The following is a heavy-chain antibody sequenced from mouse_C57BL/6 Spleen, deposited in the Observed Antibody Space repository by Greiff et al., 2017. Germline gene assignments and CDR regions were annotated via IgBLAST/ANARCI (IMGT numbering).Heavy chain of an antibody. CDR3: ARSGYYGSSYVDY. V-gene: IGHV1-50*01. CDR2: IDPSDSYT. D-gene: IGHD1-1*01. CDR1: GYTFTSYW. Sequence: QVQLQQPGAELVKPGASVKLSCKASGYTFTSYWMQWVKQRPGQGLEWIGEIDPSDSYTNYNQKFKGKATLTVDTSSSTAYMQLSSLTSEDSAVYYCARSGYYGSSYVDYWGQGTTLTVSS. J-gene: IGHJ2*01.